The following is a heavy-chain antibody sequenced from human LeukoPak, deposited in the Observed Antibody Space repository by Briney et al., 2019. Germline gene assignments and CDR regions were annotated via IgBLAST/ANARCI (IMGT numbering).Heavy chain of an antibody. CDR3: ARGKVYDSSGQDY. V-gene: IGHV1-2*02. D-gene: IGHD3-22*01. Sequence: GASVKVSCKASGYTFTGYYMHWVRQAPGQGLEWMGWINPNSGGTSYAQKFQGRVTMTRDTSISTAYMELSRLRSEDTAVYYCARGKVYDSSGQDYWGQGTLVTVSS. CDR2: INPNSGGT. J-gene: IGHJ4*02. CDR1: GYTFTGYY.